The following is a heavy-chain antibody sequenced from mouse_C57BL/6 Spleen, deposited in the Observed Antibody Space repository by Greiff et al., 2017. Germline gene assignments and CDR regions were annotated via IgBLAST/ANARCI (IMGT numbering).Heavy chain of an antibody. CDR2: IHPNSGST. Sequence: SGAELVKPGASVKLSCKASGYTFTSYWMHWVKQRPGQGLEWIGMIHPNSGSTNYNEKFKSKATLTVDKSSSTAYMQLSSLTSEDSAVYYCARESGLYAMDYWGQGTSVTVSS. CDR3: ARESGLYAMDY. V-gene: IGHV1-64*01. CDR1: GYTFTSYW. J-gene: IGHJ4*01.